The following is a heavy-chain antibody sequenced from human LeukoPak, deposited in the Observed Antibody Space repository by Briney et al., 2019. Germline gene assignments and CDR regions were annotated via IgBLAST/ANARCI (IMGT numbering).Heavy chain of an antibody. V-gene: IGHV1-2*02. Sequence: ASVKVSCKTSGYSFNDYYMHWIRQAPGQGLEWMGWINPSTGGSYYTQNFQGRVTMTRDTSISTAYMELNTLTSDDTAVYFCARSPGRSAWHYVDFWGPGTLVIVSS. D-gene: IGHD6-19*01. J-gene: IGHJ4*02. CDR1: GYSFNDYY. CDR3: ARSPGRSAWHYVDF. CDR2: INPSTGGS.